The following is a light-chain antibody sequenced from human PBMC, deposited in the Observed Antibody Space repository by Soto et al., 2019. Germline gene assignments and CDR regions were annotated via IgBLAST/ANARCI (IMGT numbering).Light chain of an antibody. Sequence: DIPLTQSPSSLSASVGDSVTITCRALQSIYSSLTWYHQKPGKAPTLLIYAASNLQSGVPARFSGSGSGTDFTLSISSLQPEDFATYYCQQSYSSPYTFGQGTKLEI. CDR3: QQSYSSPYT. CDR2: AAS. CDR1: QSIYSS. J-gene: IGKJ2*01. V-gene: IGKV1-39*01.